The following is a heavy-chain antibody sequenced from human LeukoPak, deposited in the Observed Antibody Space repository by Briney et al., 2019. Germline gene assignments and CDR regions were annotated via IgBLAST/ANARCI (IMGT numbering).Heavy chain of an antibody. CDR3: ARRGEAISFGRYYMDV. V-gene: IGHV4-39*01. D-gene: IGHD3-16*01. Sequence: SETLSLTCTVSGGSISSSSYYWGWIRQPPGKGLEWIGSIYYSGSTYYNPSLKSRVTISVDTSKNQYSLKLSSVTAADTAVYYWARRGEAISFGRYYMDVWGKGTTVTVSS. J-gene: IGHJ6*03. CDR1: GGSISSSSYY. CDR2: IYYSGST.